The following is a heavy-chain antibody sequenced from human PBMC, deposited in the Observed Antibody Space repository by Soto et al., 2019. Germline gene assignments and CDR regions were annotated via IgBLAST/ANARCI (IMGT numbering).Heavy chain of an antibody. CDR1: GFSFSNYG. CDR2: ISFDGSNK. Sequence: GGSLRLSCAASGFSFSNYGMHWARQAPGKGLEWVAGISFDGSNKYHADSVKGRFTTSRDNSKNTLYLQMNSLRTEDAAVYYCARESPFDPWGQGTLVTVSS. V-gene: IGHV3-30*03. CDR3: ARESPFDP. J-gene: IGHJ5*02.